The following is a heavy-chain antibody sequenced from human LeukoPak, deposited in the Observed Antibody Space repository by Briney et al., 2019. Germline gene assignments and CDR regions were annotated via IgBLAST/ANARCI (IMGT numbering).Heavy chain of an antibody. D-gene: IGHD3-22*01. CDR1: GYTFTSYG. V-gene: IGHV1-18*01. CDR3: ARDDLHYDSSGYLRS. J-gene: IGHJ4*02. Sequence: ASVKVSRKASGYTFTSYGISWVRQAPGQGLEWMGWISAYNGNTNYAQKLQGRVTMTTDTSTSTAYMELSSLRSEDTAVYYCARDDLHYDSSGYLRSWGQGTLVTVSS. CDR2: ISAYNGNT.